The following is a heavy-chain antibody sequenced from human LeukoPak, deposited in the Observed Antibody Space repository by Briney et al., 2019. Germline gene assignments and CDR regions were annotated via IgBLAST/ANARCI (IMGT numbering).Heavy chain of an antibody. V-gene: IGHV1-18*01. J-gene: IGHJ3*02. Sequence: GASVKVSCKTSGYTFTNCGISWVRQAPGQGLEWMGWISAYNGNTNYAQKFQGRVTMTTDTSTSTAYMQLRSLRSDDTAVYYCARGIGRFGELFDAYDIWGQGTMVTVSS. CDR1: GYTFTNCG. CDR2: ISAYNGNT. D-gene: IGHD3-10*01. CDR3: ARGIGRFGELFDAYDI.